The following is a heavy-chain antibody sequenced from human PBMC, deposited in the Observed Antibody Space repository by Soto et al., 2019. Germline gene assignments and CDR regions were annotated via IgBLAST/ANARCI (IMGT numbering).Heavy chain of an antibody. CDR2: TYYRSKWYN. D-gene: IGHD5-12*01. CDR1: GDSVSNNSAT. Sequence: PSQTLSLTCVISGDSVSNNSATWNWIRQSPSRGLEWLGRTYYRSKWYNDYAVSVESRITINPDTPKNQFSLHLNSVTPEDTAVNYCARGGKMATNRYFFDYWGQGTLVTV. CDR3: ARGGKMATNRYFFDY. J-gene: IGHJ4*02. V-gene: IGHV6-1*01.